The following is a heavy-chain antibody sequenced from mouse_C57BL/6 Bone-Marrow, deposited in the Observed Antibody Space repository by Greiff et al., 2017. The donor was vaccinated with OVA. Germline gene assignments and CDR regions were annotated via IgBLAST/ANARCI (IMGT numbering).Heavy chain of an antibody. V-gene: IGHV1-55*01. J-gene: IGHJ2*01. Sequence: QVQLQQPGAELVKPGASVKMSCKASGYTFTSYWITWVKQRPGQGLEWIGDIYPGSGSTNYNEKLKSKATLTVDTSSSTAYMQLSSLTSEDSEVYYCAREGGYYPDYFDYWGQGTTLTVSS. CDR3: AREGGYYPDYFDY. CDR2: IYPGSGST. D-gene: IGHD2-3*01. CDR1: GYTFTSYW.